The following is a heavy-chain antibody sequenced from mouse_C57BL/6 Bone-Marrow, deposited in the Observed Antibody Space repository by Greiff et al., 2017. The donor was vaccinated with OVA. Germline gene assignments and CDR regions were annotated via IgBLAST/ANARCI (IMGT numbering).Heavy chain of an antibody. CDR3: AVTTVVGYFDV. Sequence: EVQLVESEGGLVQPGSSMKLSCTASGFTFSDYYMAWVRQVPEKGLEWVANINYDGSSTYYLDSLKSRFIISRDNAKNILYLQMSSLKSEDTATYYCAVTTVVGYFDVWGTGTTVTVSS. V-gene: IGHV5-16*01. CDR1: GFTFSDYY. J-gene: IGHJ1*03. D-gene: IGHD1-1*01. CDR2: INYDGSST.